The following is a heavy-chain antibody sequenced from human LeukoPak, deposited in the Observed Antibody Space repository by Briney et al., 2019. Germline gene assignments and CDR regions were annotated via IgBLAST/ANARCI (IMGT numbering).Heavy chain of an antibody. CDR1: GFTFSNAW. D-gene: IGHD1-1*01. CDR3: WDTNWNGDWDY. V-gene: IGHV3-15*01. CDR2: IKSKAHGGTT. Sequence: PGGSLRLSCAASGFTFSNAWMHWVRQAPGKGLEWVGRIKSKAHGGTTDYAAPVKGRFTISRDDSKNTLYLQMNSLKTADTAVYYCWDTNWNGDWDYWGQGTLVTVSS. J-gene: IGHJ4*02.